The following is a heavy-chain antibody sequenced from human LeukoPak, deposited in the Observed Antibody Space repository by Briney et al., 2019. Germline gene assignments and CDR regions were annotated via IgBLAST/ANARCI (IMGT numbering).Heavy chain of an antibody. V-gene: IGHV5-51*01. CDR3: ARSPPGYCSSTSCPRRFDP. J-gene: IGHJ5*02. CDR1: GYSFTSYW. CDR2: IYPGDSDT. Sequence: GESLKISCKGSGYSFTSYWIGWVRQMPGKGLEWMGIIYPGDSDTRYSPSFQGQVTISADKSISTAYLQWSSLKASDTAMYYCARSPPGYCSSTSCPRRFDPWGQGTLVTVSS. D-gene: IGHD2-2*01.